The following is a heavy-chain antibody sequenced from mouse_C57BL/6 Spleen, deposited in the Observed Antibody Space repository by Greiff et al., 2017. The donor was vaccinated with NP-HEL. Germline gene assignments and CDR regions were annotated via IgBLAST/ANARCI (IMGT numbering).Heavy chain of an antibody. Sequence: EVKLVESGGDLVKPGGSLKLSCAASGFTFSSYGMSWVRQTPDKRLEWVATISSGGSYTYYPDSVKGRFTISRDNAKNTLYLQMSSLKSEDTAMYYCARHGEGITTVVRYFDYWGQGTTLTVSS. CDR1: GFTFSSYG. CDR2: ISSGGSYT. CDR3: ARHGEGITTVVRYFDY. V-gene: IGHV5-6*01. D-gene: IGHD1-1*01. J-gene: IGHJ2*01.